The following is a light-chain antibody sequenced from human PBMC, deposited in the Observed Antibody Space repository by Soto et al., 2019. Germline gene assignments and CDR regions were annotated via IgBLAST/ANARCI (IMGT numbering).Light chain of an antibody. V-gene: IGKV3-15*01. CDR2: GES. Sequence: EIMMTKSPATLSVSPGETATLSCRASQSLSSNLALYQSKPGQAPRLLIYGESTRATGIPARFSGSGSGTEFPLNICSLQSEDFAVYYCQHYNNWPWTFGQGTTVEI. CDR1: QSLSSN. J-gene: IGKJ1*01. CDR3: QHYNNWPWT.